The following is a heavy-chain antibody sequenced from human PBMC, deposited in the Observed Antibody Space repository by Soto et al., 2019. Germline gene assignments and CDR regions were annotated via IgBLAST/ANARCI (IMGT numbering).Heavy chain of an antibody. CDR2: ISGNGGSE. V-gene: IGHV3-23*01. D-gene: IGHD6-13*01. Sequence: EVQLLESGGGLVQPGGSLRLSCAASGFIFSSDSMSWVRQAPGKGLEWVSYISGNGGSEYYADAVKGRFTVSRDHSKNTLYRQMNSLRAEDTGVYYCAKERIAAGGSPVFDYWGQGTLVTVSS. CDR1: GFIFSSDS. CDR3: AKERIAAGGSPVFDY. J-gene: IGHJ4*02.